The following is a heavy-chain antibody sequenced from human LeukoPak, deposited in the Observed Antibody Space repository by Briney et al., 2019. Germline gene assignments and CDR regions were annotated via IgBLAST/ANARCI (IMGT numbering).Heavy chain of an antibody. CDR2: VSGSGSST. D-gene: IGHD3-9*01. CDR1: GFTFSSYA. CDR3: AKAQRTIRQYFYDGMDV. J-gene: IGHJ6*02. Sequence: GGSLRFSCAASGFTFSSYAMSWVRQAPGKGLEWVSVVSGSGSSTYYADSVKGRFTISRDNSKNTLYLQMNSLRAEDTAVYFCAKAQRTIRQYFYDGMDVWGQGATVTVSS. V-gene: IGHV3-23*01.